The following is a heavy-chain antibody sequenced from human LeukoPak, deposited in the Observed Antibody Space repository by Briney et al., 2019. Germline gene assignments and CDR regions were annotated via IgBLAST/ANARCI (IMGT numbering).Heavy chain of an antibody. V-gene: IGHV1-18*01. J-gene: IGHJ3*02. D-gene: IGHD3-22*01. CDR1: GYTYSTHG. CDR2: ISAYNGNT. Sequence: ASVKVSCKASGYTYSTHGITWVRQAPGQGLEWMGWISAYNGNTRYAQKLQARVTMTTDTSTSTAHMELRSLRSDGAAQSYCARDLDSIIVLVITSYAFDIWGQGTMVTVSS. CDR3: ARDLDSIIVLVITSYAFDI.